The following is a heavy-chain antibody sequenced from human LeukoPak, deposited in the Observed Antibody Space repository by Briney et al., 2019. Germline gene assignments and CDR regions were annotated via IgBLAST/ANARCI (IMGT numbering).Heavy chain of an antibody. J-gene: IGHJ4*02. CDR3: VLLSLTPG. CDR1: GFTFSSYD. D-gene: IGHD4-23*01. Sequence: GGSLRLSCAASGFTFSSYDMHWVRQAPGKGLEWVAFIWSDGSNKYYADSVKGRFTISRDNAKNTLYLQMNSLRPEDTAVYYCVLLSLTPGWGQGTLVTVSS. CDR2: IWSDGSNK. V-gene: IGHV3-33*03.